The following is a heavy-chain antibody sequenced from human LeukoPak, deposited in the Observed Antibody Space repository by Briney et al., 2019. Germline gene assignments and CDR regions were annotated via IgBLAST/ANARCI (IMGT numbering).Heavy chain of an antibody. CDR2: ISSSGRTM. D-gene: IGHD5-12*01. Sequence: PGGSLRLSCAASGFNFSNYEMNWVRQAPGRGLEWVSYISSSGRTMYYADSVKGRFTISRDNAKNSLYLQMNSLRAEDSAVYYCARDMMATTPIGGMNVWGLGTTVTVSS. CDR3: ARDMMATTPIGGMNV. CDR1: GFNFSNYE. V-gene: IGHV3-48*03. J-gene: IGHJ6*02.